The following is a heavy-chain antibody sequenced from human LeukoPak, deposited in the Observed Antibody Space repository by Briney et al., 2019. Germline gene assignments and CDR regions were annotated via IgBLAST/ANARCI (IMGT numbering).Heavy chain of an antibody. CDR3: ARGPYNRNDLTNLHYFDY. D-gene: IGHD1-1*01. CDR1: GGSFSGYY. Sequence: SETLSLTCAVYGGSFSGYYWSWIRQPPGKGLEWIGEINHSGSTNYNPSLKSRVTISVDTSKNQFSLKLSSVTAADTAVYYCARGPYNRNDLTNLHYFDYWGQGTLVTVSS. CDR2: INHSGST. J-gene: IGHJ4*02. V-gene: IGHV4-34*01.